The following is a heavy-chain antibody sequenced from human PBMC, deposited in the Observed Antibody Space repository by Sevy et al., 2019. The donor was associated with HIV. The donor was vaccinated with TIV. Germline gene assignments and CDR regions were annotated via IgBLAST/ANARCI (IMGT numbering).Heavy chain of an antibody. CDR1: GGSISSYY. Sequence: SETLSLTCTVSGGSISSYYWSWIRQPPGKGLEWIGYIYYSGSTNYNPSLKSRVTISVDTSKNQFSLKLSSVTAADTAVYYCASPGANWDDAFDIWGQGTMVTVS. CDR3: ASPGANWDDAFDI. CDR2: IYYSGST. V-gene: IGHV4-59*13. J-gene: IGHJ3*02. D-gene: IGHD7-27*01.